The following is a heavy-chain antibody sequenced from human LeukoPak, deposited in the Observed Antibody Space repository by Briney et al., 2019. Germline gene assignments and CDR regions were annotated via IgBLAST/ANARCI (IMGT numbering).Heavy chain of an antibody. CDR1: DGSMNSYY. D-gene: IGHD2-21*02. CDR3: ARHIWGDHDSFDI. V-gene: IGHV4-59*08. J-gene: IGHJ3*02. CDR2: IYNGGST. Sequence: SETLSLTCTISDGSMNSYYWSWIRQPPGKGLEWIGNIYNGGSTNYNPSLKSRLTISEDTSMTQFSLKLSSVTAADTAIYYCARHIWGDHDSFDIWGQGTMVTVSS.